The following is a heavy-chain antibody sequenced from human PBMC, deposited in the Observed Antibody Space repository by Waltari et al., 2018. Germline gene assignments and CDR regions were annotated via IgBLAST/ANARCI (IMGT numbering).Heavy chain of an antibody. J-gene: IGHJ4*02. Sequence: EVQLVESGGGLVQPGRSLRLSCVGSGFSLADRAMNWVRQVPGKGLEWVSGINWNSGNIGYADSVKGRFTISRDNAKNSLYLQINSVRTEDTALYYCASDAFGNSIGGVFDYWGQGTLVNVSS. CDR1: GFSLADRA. D-gene: IGHD3-3*01. CDR2: INWNSGNI. CDR3: ASDAFGNSIGGVFDY. V-gene: IGHV3-9*01.